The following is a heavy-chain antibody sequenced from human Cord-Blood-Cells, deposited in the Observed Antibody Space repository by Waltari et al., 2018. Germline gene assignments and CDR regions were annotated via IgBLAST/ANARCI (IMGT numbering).Heavy chain of an antibody. J-gene: IGHJ5*02. D-gene: IGHD2-15*01. CDR3: ATAIQYCSGGSCYSCWFDP. Sequence: QVQLVQSGAEVKKPGASVKVSCKVSGYTLPELSMHWVRQAPGKGLEWMGGFDPEDGETIYAQKFQGRVTMTEDTSTDTAYMELSSLRSEDTAVYYCATAIQYCSGGSCYSCWFDPWGQGTLVTVSS. CDR1: GYTLPELS. V-gene: IGHV1-24*01. CDR2: FDPEDGET.